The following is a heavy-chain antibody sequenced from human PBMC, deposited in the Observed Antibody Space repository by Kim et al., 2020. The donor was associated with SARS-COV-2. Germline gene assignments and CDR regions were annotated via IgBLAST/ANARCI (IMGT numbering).Heavy chain of an antibody. CDR2: INSSNGKT. V-gene: IGHV1-18*01. J-gene: IGHJ6*03. CDR3: ARGGSGSMDYFYYYMDV. CDR1: GYSLITYG. D-gene: IGHD6-25*01. Sequence: ASVKVSCKAYGYSLITYGITWVRQAPGQGLEWMGWINSSNGKTNYAQKFQGRVTMTTDSSSSTAYMELRRLKSADTAIYYCARGGSGSMDYFYYYMDVWGKGTTVTVSS.